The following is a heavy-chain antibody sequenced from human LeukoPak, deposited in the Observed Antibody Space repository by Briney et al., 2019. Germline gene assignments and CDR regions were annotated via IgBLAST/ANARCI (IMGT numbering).Heavy chain of an antibody. V-gene: IGHV4-38-2*02. Sequence: KPSETLSLTCTVSGYSINSVYYWGWIRQPPEKGLEWLGSIYHSGSTYYNPSLKSRVTISVDTSKNQFSLKLTSVTAADTAVYYCARLYGNWFDPWGQGTLVTVSS. CDR2: IYHSGST. J-gene: IGHJ5*02. CDR1: GYSINSVYY. CDR3: ARLYGNWFDP. D-gene: IGHD2-8*01.